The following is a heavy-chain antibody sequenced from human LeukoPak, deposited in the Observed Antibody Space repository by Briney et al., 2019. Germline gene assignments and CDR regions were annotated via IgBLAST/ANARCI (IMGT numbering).Heavy chain of an antibody. D-gene: IGHD5-18*01. CDR1: GGSISSYY. J-gene: IGHJ4*02. V-gene: IGHV4-59*05. CDR2: IYYSGGT. Sequence: PSETLSLTCTVSGGSISSYYWSWLRQPPGKGLEWIGSIYYSGGTYYNPSLTSRVTISVDTSKNQFSLKLSSVTAADTAVYYCARIVGYSYGYSDYWGQGTLVTVSS. CDR3: ARIVGYSYGYSDY.